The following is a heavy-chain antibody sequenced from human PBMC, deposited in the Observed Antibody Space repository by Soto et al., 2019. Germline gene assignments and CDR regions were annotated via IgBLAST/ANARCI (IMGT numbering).Heavy chain of an antibody. CDR1: GGSFSCYY. CDR3: ARVGQPPSDY. CDR2: IIHTGST. J-gene: IGHJ4*02. V-gene: IGHV4-34*12. Sequence: KASETRSRTCAVSGGSFSCYYWSWIRQPPGKGLEWIGEIIHTGSTNYNPSLKSRVTMSIDTSKKQISLKLSSVTAADTAVYYCARVGQPPSDYWGQGTLVTVSS. D-gene: IGHD2-2*01.